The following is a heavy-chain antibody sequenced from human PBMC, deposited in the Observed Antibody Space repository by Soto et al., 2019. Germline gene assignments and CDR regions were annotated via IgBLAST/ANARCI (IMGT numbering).Heavy chain of an antibody. Sequence: ASVKVSCKASGYTFTSYDINWVRQATGQGLEWMGWMNPNSGNTGYAQKFQGRVTMTRNTSISTAYMELSSLRSEDTAVYYCARCSLARRFYYYGMDVWGQGTTVTVSS. CDR3: ARCSLARRFYYYGMDV. V-gene: IGHV1-8*01. CDR1: GYTFTSYD. CDR2: MNPNSGNT. J-gene: IGHJ6*02. D-gene: IGHD3-10*02.